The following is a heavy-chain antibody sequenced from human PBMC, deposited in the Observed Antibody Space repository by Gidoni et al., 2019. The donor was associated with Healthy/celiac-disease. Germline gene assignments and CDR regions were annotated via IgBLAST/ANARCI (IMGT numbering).Heavy chain of an antibody. CDR2: INPNSGGT. CDR3: ARDRCSGGSCYLNWFDP. Sequence: QVQLVQSGAEVKKPGASVKVSCKASGYTFTGYYMHWVRQAPGQGLEWMGWINPNSGGTNYAQKFQGWVTMTRDTSISTAYMELSRLRSDDTAVYYCARDRCSGGSCYLNWFDPWGQGTLVTVSS. J-gene: IGHJ5*02. CDR1: GYTFTGYY. D-gene: IGHD2-15*01. V-gene: IGHV1-2*04.